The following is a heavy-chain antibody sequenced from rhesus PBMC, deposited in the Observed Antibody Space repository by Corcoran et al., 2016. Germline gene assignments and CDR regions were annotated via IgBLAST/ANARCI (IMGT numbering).Heavy chain of an antibody. CDR3: ARFSGTYYYYFDC. V-gene: IGHV4-73*01. D-gene: IGHD3-16*01. CDR2: IFGNSAST. Sequence: QVKLQQWGEGLVKPSETLSLTCAVYGGSISGYYYWSWIRQPAGKGLEWIGYIFGNSASTNYNPSLKNPVSISKDTSKNQFSLKLSSVTAADTAVYYCARFSGTYYYYFDCWGQGVLVTVSS. J-gene: IGHJ4*01. CDR1: GGSISGYYY.